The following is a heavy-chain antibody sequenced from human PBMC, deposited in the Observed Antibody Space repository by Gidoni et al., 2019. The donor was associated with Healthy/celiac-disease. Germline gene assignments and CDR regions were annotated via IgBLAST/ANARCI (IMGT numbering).Heavy chain of an antibody. CDR1: GGSFSGYY. CDR3: ARGLTGILTGRGMDV. CDR2: INHSGST. V-gene: IGHV4-34*01. J-gene: IGHJ6*02. Sequence: QVQLQQWGAGLLKPSETLSLTCAVYGGSFSGYYWSWIRQPPGKGLEWIGEINHSGSTNYNPSLKSRVTISVDTSKNQFSLKLSSVTAADTAVYYCARGLTGILTGRGMDVWGQGTTVTVSS. D-gene: IGHD3-9*01.